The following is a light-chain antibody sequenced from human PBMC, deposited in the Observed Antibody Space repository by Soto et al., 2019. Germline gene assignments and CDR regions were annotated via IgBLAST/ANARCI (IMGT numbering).Light chain of an antibody. CDR3: QQYNNWPQT. CDR2: GVS. CDR1: ESVSTN. V-gene: IGKV3-15*01. Sequence: ETVMTQSPATLSVSPGERATLSRRASESVSTNLAWYQQKPGQAPRLLIYGVSTGATGIPARFSGRGSGTELTLTISSLQSEDFAVYYCQQYNNWPQTFGQGTKVDIK. J-gene: IGKJ1*01.